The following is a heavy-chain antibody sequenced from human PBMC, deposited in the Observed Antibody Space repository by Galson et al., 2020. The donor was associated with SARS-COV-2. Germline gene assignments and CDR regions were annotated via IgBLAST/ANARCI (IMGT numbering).Heavy chain of an antibody. CDR2: ISSSSSYT. CDR3: ARSYSSSWYEGVYYCDY. J-gene: IGHJ4*02. CDR1: GFTFSDYY. Sequence: GGSLRLSCAASGFTFSDYYMSWIRQAPGKGLEWVSYISSSSSYTNYADSVKGRFTISRDNAKNSLYLQMNSLRAEDTAVYYCARSYSSSWYEGVYYCDYWGQGTLVTVSS. D-gene: IGHD6-13*01. V-gene: IGHV3-11*03.